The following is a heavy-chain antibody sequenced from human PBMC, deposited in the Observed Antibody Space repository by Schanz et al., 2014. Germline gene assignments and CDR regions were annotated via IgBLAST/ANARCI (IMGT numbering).Heavy chain of an antibody. CDR3: ARDKGGYYPFDY. V-gene: IGHV3-7*01. Sequence: EVQLVESGGGLIQPGGSLRLSCVASGFTVSSNYMSWVRQAPGKGLEWVANIKQDESERSYVDSVKGRFTISRDNAKNSLYLQMNSLRAEDTAVYYCARDKGGYYPFDYWGQGTLVTVSS. CDR2: IKQDESER. J-gene: IGHJ4*02. D-gene: IGHD3-3*01. CDR1: GFTVSSNY.